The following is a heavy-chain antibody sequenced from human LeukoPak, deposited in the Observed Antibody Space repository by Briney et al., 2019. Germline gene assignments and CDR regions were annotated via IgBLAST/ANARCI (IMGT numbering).Heavy chain of an antibody. CDR1: GGTFSSYA. CDR2: IIPILGIA. J-gene: IGHJ5*02. Sequence: SVKVSCKASGGTFSSYAISWVRQAPGQGLEWMGRIIPILGIANYAQKFQGRVTITADKSTSTAYMELSSLRSEDTAVYYCARVLSGIAVPGSFDPWGQGTLVTVSS. D-gene: IGHD6-19*01. V-gene: IGHV1-69*04. CDR3: ARVLSGIAVPGSFDP.